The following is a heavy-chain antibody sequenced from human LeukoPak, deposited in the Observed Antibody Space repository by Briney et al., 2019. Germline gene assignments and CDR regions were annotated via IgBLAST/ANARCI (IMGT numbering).Heavy chain of an antibody. D-gene: IGHD6-19*01. V-gene: IGHV1-2*02. CDR1: GYTFTAYY. Sequence: ASVTVSCKASGYTFTAYYIHWLRQAPGQGPEWMGWIKPDSGSSHYAQKFQGRVTMTRDTSSNSAYMDLTRLKSDDTAVYYCARARVPIAVAGLYYFDYWGQGALDPVSS. CDR2: IKPDSGSS. CDR3: ARARVPIAVAGLYYFDY. J-gene: IGHJ4*02.